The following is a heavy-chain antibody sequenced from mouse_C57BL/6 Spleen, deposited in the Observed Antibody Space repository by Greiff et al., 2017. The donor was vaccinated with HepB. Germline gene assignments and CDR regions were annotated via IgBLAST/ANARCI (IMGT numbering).Heavy chain of an antibody. D-gene: IGHD1-1*01. V-gene: IGHV1-53*01. J-gene: IGHJ2*01. CDR3: ARSKFITTVVPHFDY. CDR1: GYTFTSYW. CDR2: INPSNGGT. Sequence: VQLQQPGTELVKPGASVKLSCKASGYTFTSYWMHWVKQRPGQGLEWIGNINPSNGGTNYNEKFKSKATLTVDKSSSTAYMQLSSLTSEDSAVYYCARSKFITTVVPHFDYWGQGTTLTVSS.